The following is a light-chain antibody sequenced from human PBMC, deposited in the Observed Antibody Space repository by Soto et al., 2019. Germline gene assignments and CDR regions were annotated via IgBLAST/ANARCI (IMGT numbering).Light chain of an antibody. CDR1: QSVSSSY. CDR2: GAS. V-gene: IGKV3-20*01. J-gene: IGKJ1*01. Sequence: EIVLTQSPGTLSLSPGERATLSCRASQSVSSSYLAWYQQKPGQAPRLLIYGASSRATGIPDRFSGSGSGTAFTLTISRLEPEEFAVYHCQQYGSLRTFGQGTKVEIK. CDR3: QQYGSLRT.